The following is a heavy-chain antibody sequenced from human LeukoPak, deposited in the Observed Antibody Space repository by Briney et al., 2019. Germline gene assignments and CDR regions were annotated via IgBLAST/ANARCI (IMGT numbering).Heavy chain of an antibody. D-gene: IGHD2-2*01. V-gene: IGHV1-2*02. CDR1: GYTFTGYY. Sequence: ASVKVSCKASGYTFTGYYMHWVRQAPGQGLEWMGWINPNSGGTNYAQKFQGRVTMTRDTSISTAYMELSRLGSDDTAVYYCARDLEYCSSTSCHYYMDVWGKGTTVTVSS. CDR2: INPNSGGT. J-gene: IGHJ6*03. CDR3: ARDLEYCSSTSCHYYMDV.